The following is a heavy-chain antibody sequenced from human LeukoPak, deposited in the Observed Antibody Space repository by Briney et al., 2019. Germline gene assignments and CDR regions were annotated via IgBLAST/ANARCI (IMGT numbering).Heavy chain of an antibody. V-gene: IGHV4-59*01. CDR3: ARGRRRWYFDY. D-gene: IGHD4-23*01. J-gene: IGHJ4*02. Sequence: SETLSLTCTVSGGSISSYYWSWIRQPPGKGLEWIGYIYYSGSTNYNPSLKSRVTISVDTSKNQFSLKLSSVTAADTAVYYCARGRRRWYFDYWGQGTLVTVSS. CDR2: IYYSGST. CDR1: GGSISSYY.